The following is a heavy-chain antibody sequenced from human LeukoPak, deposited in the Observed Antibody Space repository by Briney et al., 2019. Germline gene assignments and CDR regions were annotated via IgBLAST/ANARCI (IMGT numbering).Heavy chain of an antibody. Sequence: GGSLRLSCAASGFTFSSYSMNWVRQAPGKGLEWVSSISSSSSYIYYVDSVKGRFTISRDNAKNSLYLQMNSLRAEDTAVYYCARDLANYYDSSGSGDYWGQGTLVTVSS. CDR1: GFTFSSYS. V-gene: IGHV3-21*01. CDR2: ISSSSSYI. J-gene: IGHJ4*02. CDR3: ARDLANYYDSSGSGDY. D-gene: IGHD3-22*01.